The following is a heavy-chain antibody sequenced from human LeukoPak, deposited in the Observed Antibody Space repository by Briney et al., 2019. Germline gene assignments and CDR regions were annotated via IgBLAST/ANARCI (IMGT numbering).Heavy chain of an antibody. CDR2: ISYDGSNR. Sequence: PGGSLRLSCAASGFTFSTYGMHWVRQAPGKGLEWVAVISYDGSNRYYADSVKGRFTISRDNSKNTLFLQMISLKPEDTAVYYCAKIRGNLRANYFDYWGQGALVTVSS. V-gene: IGHV3-30*18. D-gene: IGHD1-14*01. CDR1: GFTFSTYG. J-gene: IGHJ4*02. CDR3: AKIRGNLRANYFDY.